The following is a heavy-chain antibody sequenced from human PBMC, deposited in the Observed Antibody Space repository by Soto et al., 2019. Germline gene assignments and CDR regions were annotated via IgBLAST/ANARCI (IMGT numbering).Heavy chain of an antibody. D-gene: IGHD2-21*02. CDR2: ISSSSSYI. V-gene: IGHV3-21*01. CDR1: GFTFSSYS. CDR3: AREPESLAFCGGDCYPL. Sequence: GSLRLSCAASGFTFSSYSMNWVRQAPGKGLEWVSSISSSSSYIYYADSMKGRFTISRDNAKNSLYLQMNSLRAEDTAVYYCAREPESLAFCGGDCYPLWGQGTLVTVSS. J-gene: IGHJ4*02.